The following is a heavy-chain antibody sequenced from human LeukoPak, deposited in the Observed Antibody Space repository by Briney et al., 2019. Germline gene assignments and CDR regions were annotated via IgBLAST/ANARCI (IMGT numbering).Heavy chain of an antibody. D-gene: IGHD6-19*01. V-gene: IGHV4-39*07. CDR1: GGSISSSSYY. J-gene: IGHJ4*02. CDR2: IDHSGST. Sequence: PSETLSLTCTVSGGSISSSSYYWGWIRQPPGKGLEWIGEIDHSGSTNYNPSLKSRVTISVDTSKNQFSLKLSSVTAADTAVYYCARGGLILPGIAVAGTFDYWGQGTLVTVSS. CDR3: ARGGLILPGIAVAGTFDY.